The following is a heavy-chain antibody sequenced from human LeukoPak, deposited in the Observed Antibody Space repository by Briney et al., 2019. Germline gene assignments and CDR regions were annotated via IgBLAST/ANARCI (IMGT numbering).Heavy chain of an antibody. CDR2: IKEDGSEK. J-gene: IGHJ4*02. CDR3: ARGNEVGATLIY. CDR1: GFTFRDYW. V-gene: IGHV3-7*01. Sequence: PGGSLRLSCAASGFTFRDYWMSWVRQAPGKGLEWVANIKEDGSEKYCVDSVKGRFTIPRDNAKNTLYLQMNSLRAEDTAVYYCARGNEVGATLIYWGQGTLVTVSS. D-gene: IGHD1-26*01.